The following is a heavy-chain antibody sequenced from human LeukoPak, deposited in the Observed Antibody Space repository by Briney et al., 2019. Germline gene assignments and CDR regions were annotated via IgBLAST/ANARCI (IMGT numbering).Heavy chain of an antibody. CDR2: TYYRTRWYF. V-gene: IGHV6-1*01. CDR3: ARGGAGWYVSVFDP. J-gene: IGHJ5*02. D-gene: IGHD6-19*01. CDR1: GDSVSNNGAS. Sequence: SQTLSLTCAISGDSVSNNGASWNWIRQTPSRGLEWLGRTYYRTRWYFDYAVSVRSRATINPDTSKNQFSLQLDSVTPEDTAVYYCARGGAGWYVSVFDPWGQGTLVTVSS.